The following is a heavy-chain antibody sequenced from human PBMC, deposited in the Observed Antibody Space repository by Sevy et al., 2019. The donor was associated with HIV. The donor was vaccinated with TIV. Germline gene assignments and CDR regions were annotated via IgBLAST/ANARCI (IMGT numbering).Heavy chain of an antibody. CDR2: IWYDGSNK. CDR1: GFTFSSYG. V-gene: IGHV3-33*06. J-gene: IGHJ4*02. D-gene: IGHD5-12*01. CDR3: AKDNFSRRRDGYNYLFDY. Sequence: GGSLRLSCAASGFTFSSYGMHWVRQAPGKGLEWVAVIWYDGSNKYYADSVKGRFTISRDNSKNTLYLQMNSLRAGDTAVYYCAKDNFSRRRDGYNYLFDYWGQGTLVTVSS.